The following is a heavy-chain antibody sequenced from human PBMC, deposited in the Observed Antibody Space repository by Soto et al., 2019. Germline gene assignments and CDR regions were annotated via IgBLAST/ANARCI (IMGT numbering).Heavy chain of an antibody. D-gene: IGHD6-13*01. V-gene: IGHV1-69*13. J-gene: IGHJ6*02. Sequence: SVKVSCKASGYTFTSYGISWVRQAPGQGLEWMGWIIPIFGTANYAQKFQGRVTITADESTSTAYMELSSLRSEDTAVYYCASSQTARYSSSWLYSTYYYYYGMDVWGQGTTVTVS. CDR3: ASSQTARYSSSWLYSTYYYYYGMDV. CDR2: IIPIFGTA. CDR1: GYTFTSYG.